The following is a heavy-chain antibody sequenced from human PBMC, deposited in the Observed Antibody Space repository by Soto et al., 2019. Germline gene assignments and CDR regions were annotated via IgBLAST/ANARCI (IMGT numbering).Heavy chain of an antibody. CDR1: GFTVSSNY. CDR3: TRGFAGGYLPY. D-gene: IGHD5-12*01. J-gene: IGHJ4*02. CDR2: IYSDGST. V-gene: IGHV3-66*01. Sequence: EVQLVESGGGLVQPGGSLRLSCAASGFTVSSNYMSWVRQAPGKGLEWVSVIYSDGSTYYADSVKGRFTISRDNSKNTLYLQMNSLIAEDTAVYYCTRGFAGGYLPYWGQGTLVTVSS.